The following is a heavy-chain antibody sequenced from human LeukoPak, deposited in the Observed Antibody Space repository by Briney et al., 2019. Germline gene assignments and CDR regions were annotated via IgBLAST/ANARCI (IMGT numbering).Heavy chain of an antibody. J-gene: IGHJ3*02. Sequence: GGTLRLSCAASGFTFRSYSMHWVRPATGKGLERVSYISSTSSTIYYPDSVKGRFTISRDNAKNSLYLQRNSLRDEDPAVYYCAGAAPYYYDSSVYSAFDSWGQGTMVTVSA. CDR3: AGAAPYYYDSSVYSAFDS. D-gene: IGHD3-22*01. CDR2: ISSTSSTI. V-gene: IGHV3-48*02. CDR1: GFTFRSYS.